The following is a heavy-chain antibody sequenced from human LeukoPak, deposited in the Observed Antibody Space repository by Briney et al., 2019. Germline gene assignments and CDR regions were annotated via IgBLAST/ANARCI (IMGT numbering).Heavy chain of an antibody. CDR1: GFTFSSYS. CDR3: ARVGNGGDHPGAFDI. D-gene: IGHD2-21*02. J-gene: IGHJ3*02. V-gene: IGHV3-21*01. CDR2: ISSSSSYI. Sequence: GGSLRLSCAASGFTFSSYSMNWVRQAPGKGLEWVSSISSSSSYIYYADSVKGRFTISRDNAKNSLYLQMNSLRAEDTAVYYCARVGNGGDHPGAFDIWGQGTMVTVSS.